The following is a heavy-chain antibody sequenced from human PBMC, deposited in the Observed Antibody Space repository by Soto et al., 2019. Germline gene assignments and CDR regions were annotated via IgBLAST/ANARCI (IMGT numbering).Heavy chain of an antibody. D-gene: IGHD1-7*01. CDR3: ATARGRTYYFDY. Sequence: EVQLVESGGGLVQPGGSLRLSCAASGFTFSDSWMTWVRQTPGKGLEWVASIKQDGSEKYYVASVRGRFTISRDNDINSLYLQMNSPRAEDTAVYYCATARGRTYYFDYWGQGTLVTVSS. CDR2: IKQDGSEK. J-gene: IGHJ4*02. V-gene: IGHV3-7*01. CDR1: GFTFSDSW.